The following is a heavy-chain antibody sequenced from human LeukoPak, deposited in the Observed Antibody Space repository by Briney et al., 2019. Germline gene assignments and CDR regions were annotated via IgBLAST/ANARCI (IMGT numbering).Heavy chain of an antibody. D-gene: IGHD3-10*01. J-gene: IGHJ2*01. V-gene: IGHV4-59*01. CDR2: IYYRGST. Sequence: KPSETLSLTCTVSGGSISGYYWSWIRQPPGKGLEWIEYIYYRGSTNYNPSLMSRASISVDTSKNQFSLKLDSLTAADTAVYYCVRRGVLWFGELSYYYFDLWGRGTLAAVSS. CDR3: VRRGVLWFGELSYYYFDL. CDR1: GGSISGYY.